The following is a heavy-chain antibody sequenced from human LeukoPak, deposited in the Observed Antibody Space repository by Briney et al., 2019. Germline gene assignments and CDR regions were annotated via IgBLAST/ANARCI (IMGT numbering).Heavy chain of an antibody. D-gene: IGHD3-22*01. Sequence: PSETLSPTCAVYCGSFSGYYWSWIRQPPGKGLEWIGEINHSGSTNYNPSLKSRVTISVDTSKNQFSLKLSSVTAADTAVYYCASGTDSRKLGYWGQGTLVTVSS. CDR3: ASGTDSRKLGY. CDR2: INHSGST. J-gene: IGHJ4*02. CDR1: CGSFSGYY. V-gene: IGHV4-34*01.